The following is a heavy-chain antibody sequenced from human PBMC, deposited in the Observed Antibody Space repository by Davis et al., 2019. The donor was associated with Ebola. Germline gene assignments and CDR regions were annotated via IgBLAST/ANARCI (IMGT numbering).Heavy chain of an antibody. J-gene: IGHJ5*02. V-gene: IGHV1-2*02. Sequence: ASVKVSCKASGYTFTDYYIHWVRQAPGQGLEWMGWINPQSGGTNFTHKFEGRVTMTRDTSISTAYMDLARLTSDDTAVYYCARQGDFSHSGGWYFFLPWGQGTLVTVSS. D-gene: IGHD2-15*01. CDR3: ARQGDFSHSGGWYFFLP. CDR1: GYTFTDYY. CDR2: INPQSGGT.